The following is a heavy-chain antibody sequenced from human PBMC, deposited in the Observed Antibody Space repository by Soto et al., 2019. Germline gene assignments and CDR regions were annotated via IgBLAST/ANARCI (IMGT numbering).Heavy chain of an antibody. V-gene: IGHV3-30*18. CDR2: ISYDGSNK. Sequence: SLRLSCAASGFTFSSYGMHWVRQAPGKGLEWVAVISYDGSNKYYADSVKGRFTISRDNSKNTLYLQMNSLRAEDTAVYYCAKDGRGCSGGSCYVLNWFDPWGQGTLVTVSS. J-gene: IGHJ5*02. CDR1: GFTFSSYG. D-gene: IGHD2-15*01. CDR3: AKDGRGCSGGSCYVLNWFDP.